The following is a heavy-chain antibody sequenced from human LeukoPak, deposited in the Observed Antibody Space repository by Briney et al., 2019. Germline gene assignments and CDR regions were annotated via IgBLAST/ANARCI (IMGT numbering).Heavy chain of an antibody. D-gene: IGHD1-26*01. J-gene: IGHJ4*02. V-gene: IGHV4-39*07. CDR3: ARGSIVGATTFDY. Sequence: PSETLSLTCTVSGGSISSSSYYWGWIRQPPGKGLEWIGSIYYSGSTYYNPSLKSRVTISVDTSKSQFSLKLSSVTAADTAVYYCARGSIVGATTFDYWGQGTLVTVSS. CDR2: IYYSGST. CDR1: GGSISSSSYY.